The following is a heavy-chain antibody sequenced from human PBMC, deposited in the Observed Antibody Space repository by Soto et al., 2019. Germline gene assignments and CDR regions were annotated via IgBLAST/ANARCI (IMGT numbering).Heavy chain of an antibody. V-gene: IGHV2-5*01. D-gene: IGHD3-22*01. Sequence: AFVPTSEDRPQAHTCTSTCSPFSLRKNGVGVCWIRQPPGKALEWLALMYWNDDKRYSPSLKSRLTITKDTSKNQVLLTMTNMDPVDTPTYYCAHTPPPADYYDSRAYYYGRVGYSVYSRQRTRFTVSS. CDR2: MYWNDDK. CDR3: AHTPPPADYYDSRAYYYGRVGYSVY. J-gene: IGHJ4*02. CDR1: PFSLRKNGVG.